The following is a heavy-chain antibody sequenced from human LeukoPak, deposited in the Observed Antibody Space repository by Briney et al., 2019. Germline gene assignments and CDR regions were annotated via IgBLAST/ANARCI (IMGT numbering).Heavy chain of an antibody. V-gene: IGHV7-4-1*02. CDR3: ARLYCSSTSCYLDY. Sequence: ASVTVSCKASGYTFTSYAMNWVRQAPGQGLEWMGWINTNTGNPTYAQGFTGRFVFSLGTSVSTAYLQISSLKAEDTAVYYCARLYCSSTSCYLDYWGQGTLVTVSS. D-gene: IGHD2-2*01. J-gene: IGHJ4*02. CDR1: GYTFTSYA. CDR2: INTNTGNP.